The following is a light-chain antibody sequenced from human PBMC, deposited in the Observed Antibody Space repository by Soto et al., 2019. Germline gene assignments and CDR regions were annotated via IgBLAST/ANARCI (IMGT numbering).Light chain of an antibody. CDR3: QQYNDWLYS. J-gene: IGKJ2*03. CDR1: RPVRSN. V-gene: IGKV3-15*01. CDR2: GSS. Sequence: IMMTQSPATLSVSPGERVAVSCRASRPVRSNLAWYQQKPGQPPRLLIYGSSTRATGIPARFSGSGSGTEFTLTVTSLQSADIAVYYCQQYNDWLYSFGQGTKVDIK.